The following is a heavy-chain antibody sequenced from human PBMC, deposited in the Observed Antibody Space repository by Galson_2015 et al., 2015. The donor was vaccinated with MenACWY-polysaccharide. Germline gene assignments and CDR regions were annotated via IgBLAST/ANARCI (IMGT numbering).Heavy chain of an antibody. V-gene: IGHV4-39*01. Sequence: ETLSLTCTVSGGSINSNNYYWGWIRLPPGKGLEWIGNIYYSGRTSYTPSFKSRVTISVDPSKNQFSLRLTSVTAADTAVYYCTRLIDCRGGSCSDYWGQGTLVTVSS. CDR1: GGSINSNNYY. CDR3: TRLIDCRGGSCSDY. J-gene: IGHJ4*02. CDR2: IYYSGRT. D-gene: IGHD2-15*01.